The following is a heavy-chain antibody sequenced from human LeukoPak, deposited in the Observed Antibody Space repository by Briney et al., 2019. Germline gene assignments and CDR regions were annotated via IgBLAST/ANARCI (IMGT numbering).Heavy chain of an antibody. D-gene: IGHD2-21*02. CDR2: INPNSGGT. Sequence: ASVKVSCKASGYTFTGYYMHWVRQAPGRGLEWMGWINPNSGGTNYAQKFQGRVTMTRDTSISTAYMELSRLRSDDTAAYYCARVCGGDCYGYYYGMDVWGQGTTVTVSS. V-gene: IGHV1-2*02. CDR3: ARVCGGDCYGYYYGMDV. J-gene: IGHJ6*02. CDR1: GYTFTGYY.